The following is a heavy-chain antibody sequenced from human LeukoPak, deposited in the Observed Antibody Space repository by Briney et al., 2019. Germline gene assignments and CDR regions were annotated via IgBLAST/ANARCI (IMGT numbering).Heavy chain of an antibody. D-gene: IGHD6-13*01. J-gene: IGHJ4*02. CDR2: IKQDGSEK. CDR3: AKDRGSWPLDYFDY. Sequence: GGSLRLSCAASGFTFSSYWMSWVRQAPGKGLEWVANIKQDGSEKYYVDSVKGRFTISRDNSKNTLYLQMNSLRAEDTAVYYCAKDRGSWPLDYFDYWGQGTLVTVSS. V-gene: IGHV3-7*03. CDR1: GFTFSSYW.